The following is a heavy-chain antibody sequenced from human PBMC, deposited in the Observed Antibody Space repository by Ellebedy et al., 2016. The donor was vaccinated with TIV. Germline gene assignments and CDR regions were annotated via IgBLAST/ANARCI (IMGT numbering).Heavy chain of an antibody. Sequence: GGSLRLSXAASGFTFSSYAMHWVRQAPGKGLEWVAAISYDGSNENYVDSVKGRFTISRDNSKNTLYLQMNTLRAEDTAVYYCARDRTHYDTRGYDWYFDLWGRGTLVTVSS. CDR2: ISYDGSNE. D-gene: IGHD3-22*01. J-gene: IGHJ2*01. CDR1: GFTFSSYA. CDR3: ARDRTHYDTRGYDWYFDL. V-gene: IGHV3-30*04.